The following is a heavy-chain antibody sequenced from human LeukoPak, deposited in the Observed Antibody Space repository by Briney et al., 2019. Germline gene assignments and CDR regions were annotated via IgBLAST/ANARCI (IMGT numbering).Heavy chain of an antibody. J-gene: IGHJ5*02. CDR2: INHSGST. V-gene: IGHV4-34*01. CDR3: ARGRPWFDP. CDR1: GGSFSGYY. Sequence: PSETLSLTCAVYGGSFSGYYWSWIRQPPGKGLEWIGEINHSGSTNHNPSLKSRVTISVDTSKNQFSLKLSSVTAADTAVYYCARGRPWFDPWGQGTLVTVSS.